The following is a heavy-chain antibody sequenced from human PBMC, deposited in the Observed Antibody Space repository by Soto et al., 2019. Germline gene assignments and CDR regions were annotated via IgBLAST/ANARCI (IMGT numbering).Heavy chain of an antibody. D-gene: IGHD2-2*01. V-gene: IGHV3-7*01. CDR1: GFTFSSYW. J-gene: IGHJ3*02. Sequence: EVQLVASGGGLVQPGGSLRLSCAASGFTFSSYWMSWVRQAPGKGLEWVANIKQDGSEKYYVDSVKGRFTISRDNAKNSLYLQMNSLRAEDTAVYYCAKDGCLGKSSTSCYAKATNAFDIWGQGTMVTVSS. CDR3: AKDGCLGKSSTSCYAKATNAFDI. CDR2: IKQDGSEK.